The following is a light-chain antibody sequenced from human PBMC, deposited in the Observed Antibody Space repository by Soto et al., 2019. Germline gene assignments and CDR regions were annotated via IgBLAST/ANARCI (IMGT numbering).Light chain of an antibody. CDR3: QQYGSSIT. J-gene: IGKJ5*01. V-gene: IGKV3-20*01. CDR1: QSVSSSY. CDR2: GAS. Sequence: IGLTQYPGTLSLSPGERATLSCRASQSVSSSYLAWYQQKPGQAPRLLIYGASSRATGIPDRLSGSGSGTDFTLTISRMEPEDFAVYYCQQYGSSITFGQGTRLEIK.